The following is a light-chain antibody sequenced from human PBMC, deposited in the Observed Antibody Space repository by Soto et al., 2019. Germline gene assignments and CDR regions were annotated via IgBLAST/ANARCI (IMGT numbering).Light chain of an antibody. CDR1: QCVSSN. CDR2: GAS. CDR3: QQYNNWPLL. V-gene: IGKV3-15*01. J-gene: IGKJ4*01. Sequence: EIVMTQSPATLSVSPGERATLSCRASQCVSSNLAWYQQKPGQAPRLLIYGASTRATGIPGRFSGSGSGTEFTLTISSLQSEDFAVYYCQQYNNWPLLFGGGTKVEIK.